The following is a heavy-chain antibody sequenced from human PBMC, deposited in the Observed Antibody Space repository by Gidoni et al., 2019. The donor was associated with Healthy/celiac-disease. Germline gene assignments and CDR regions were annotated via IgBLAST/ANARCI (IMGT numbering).Heavy chain of an antibody. Sequence: QVQLQESGPGLVKPSKTLSLTCTVSGGSISSYYWSWIRQPPGKGLEWIGYIYYSGSTNYNPSLKSRVTISVDTSKNQFSLKLSSVTAADTAVYYCARDREAGHFDYWGQGTLVTVSS. D-gene: IGHD3-10*01. CDR2: IYYSGST. J-gene: IGHJ4*02. CDR1: GGSISSYY. CDR3: ARDREAGHFDY. V-gene: IGHV4-59*01.